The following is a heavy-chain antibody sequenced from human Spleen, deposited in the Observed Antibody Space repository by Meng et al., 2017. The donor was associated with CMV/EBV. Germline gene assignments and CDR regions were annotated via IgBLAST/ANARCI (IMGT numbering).Heavy chain of an antibody. CDR2: VRAYNGNT. Sequence: DSVKVPCKASGYTFTSYGISWVRQAPGQVLEWMGWVRAYNGNTNYAQKLQGRVTMTTDTSTSTAYMELRSLRSDDTAVYYCARVYNWFDPWGQGTLVTVSS. CDR1: GYTFTSYG. D-gene: IGHD2-8*01. CDR3: ARVYNWFDP. V-gene: IGHV1-18*01. J-gene: IGHJ5*02.